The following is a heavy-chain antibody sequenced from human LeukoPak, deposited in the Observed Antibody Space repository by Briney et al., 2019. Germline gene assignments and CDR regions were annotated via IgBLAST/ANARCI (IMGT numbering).Heavy chain of an antibody. J-gene: IGHJ4*02. CDR3: AKATGTLGN. Sequence: GSLRLSCAASEFSVGSNYMTWVRQAPGKGLEWVSLIYSGGSTYYADSVKGRFTISRDNSKNTLYLQMNSLTAEDTAIYYCAKATGTLGNWGQGTLVTVSS. CDR1: EFSVGSNY. D-gene: IGHD1-1*01. V-gene: IGHV3-66*01. CDR2: IYSGGST.